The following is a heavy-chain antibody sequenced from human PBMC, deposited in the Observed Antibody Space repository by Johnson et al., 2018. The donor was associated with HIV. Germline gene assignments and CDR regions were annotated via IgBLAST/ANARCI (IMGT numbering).Heavy chain of an antibody. Sequence: VQLVESGGGVVRPGGSLRLSCAASGFTFDDYAMTWVRQAPGKGLEWVSVISGRGDSTHYADSVKSRFTISRDNAKNSLYLQMSSLRVEDSALYYCARVTIFGATKVDALDIWGQGTMVTVSS. V-gene: IGHV3-20*04. J-gene: IGHJ3*02. D-gene: IGHD3-3*01. CDR1: GFTFDDYA. CDR2: ISGRGDST. CDR3: ARVTIFGATKVDALDI.